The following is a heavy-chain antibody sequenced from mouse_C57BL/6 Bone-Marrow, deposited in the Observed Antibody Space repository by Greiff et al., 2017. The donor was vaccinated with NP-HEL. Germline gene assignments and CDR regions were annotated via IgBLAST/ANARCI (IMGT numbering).Heavy chain of an antibody. Sequence: QVQLKQSGAELVRPGASVTLSCKASGYTFTDYEMHWVKQTPVHGLEWIGAIDPETGGTAYNQKFKGKAILTADKSSSTAYMELRSLTSEDSAVYYCTREVTTDYYAMDYWGQGTSVTVSS. J-gene: IGHJ4*01. D-gene: IGHD2-2*01. V-gene: IGHV1-15*01. CDR2: IDPETGGT. CDR1: GYTFTDYE. CDR3: TREVTTDYYAMDY.